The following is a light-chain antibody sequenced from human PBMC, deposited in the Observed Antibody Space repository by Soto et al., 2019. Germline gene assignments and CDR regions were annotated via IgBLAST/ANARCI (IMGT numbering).Light chain of an antibody. Sequence: QSVLTQPASMSGSPGQSITISCTGTSSDVGMYNLVSWYQQHPGEAPKLMIYEGSRRPSGVSNRFSGSKSGNTASLTVSGLQAEDEADYYCCSYAGGGTWVFGGGTKVTVL. V-gene: IGLV2-23*01. J-gene: IGLJ3*02. CDR2: EGS. CDR1: SSDVGMYNL. CDR3: CSYAGGGTWV.